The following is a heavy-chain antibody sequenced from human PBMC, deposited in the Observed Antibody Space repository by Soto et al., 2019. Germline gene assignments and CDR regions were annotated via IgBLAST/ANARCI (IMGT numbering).Heavy chain of an antibody. J-gene: IGHJ6*02. CDR2: INPRGVTK. V-gene: IGHV3-48*01. CDR3: ATSHRNYYYGLDF. CDR1: GYPFDAYI. Sequence: VELVESGGGLVQTGGSLRLSCAASGYPFDAYIMNWVRRAPGKGLEWVASINPRGVTKYYADSLRGRFTISRDDASRSLFMQMHSPSAEETAVYFCATSHRNYYYGLDFWGQGTTVTVS.